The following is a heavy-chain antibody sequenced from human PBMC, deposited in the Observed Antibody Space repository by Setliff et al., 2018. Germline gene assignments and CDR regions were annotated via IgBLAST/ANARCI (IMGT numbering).Heavy chain of an antibody. J-gene: IGHJ6*02. Sequence: ASVKVSCKASGYTFTSYGISWVRQAPGQGLEWMGWISAYNGNTNYAQKLQGRVTMTTDTSTSTAYMELRGLRSDDTAVYYCASDGQGNYNFWSGSYYYYGMDVWGQGTTVTVSS. CDR1: GYTFTSYG. V-gene: IGHV1-18*01. CDR2: ISAYNGNT. D-gene: IGHD3-3*01. CDR3: ASDGQGNYNFWSGSYYYYGMDV.